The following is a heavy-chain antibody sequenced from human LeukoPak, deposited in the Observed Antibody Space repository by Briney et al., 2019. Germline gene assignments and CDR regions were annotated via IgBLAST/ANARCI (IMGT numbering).Heavy chain of an antibody. CDR2: INSGNSDT. V-gene: IGHV5-51*01. J-gene: IGHJ4*02. D-gene: IGHD2-2*01. Sequence: GESLKISCKGSGYIFTNYWIGWVRQMPGKGLEWMSIINSGNSDTRYSPSFQGQVTISADKSISTAYLQWSSLKASDTAMYYCARRAVDCSSTSCFIDYWGQGTLVTVSS. CDR1: GYIFTNYW. CDR3: ARRAVDCSSTSCFIDY.